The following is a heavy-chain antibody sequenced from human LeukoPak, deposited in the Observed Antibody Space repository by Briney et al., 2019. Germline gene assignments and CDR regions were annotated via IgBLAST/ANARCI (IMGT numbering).Heavy chain of an antibody. V-gene: IGHV4-59*01. Sequence: SETLSLTCTVSGGSINNYYWSWLRQPPGKGLEWIGYIYYSGSTNYNPSLKSRVTISVDTSKNQFSLKLSSVTAADTAVYYCAREDHTAMVDSWGQGTLVTVSS. CDR3: AREDHTAMVDS. D-gene: IGHD5-18*01. CDR1: GGSINNYY. J-gene: IGHJ4*02. CDR2: IYYSGST.